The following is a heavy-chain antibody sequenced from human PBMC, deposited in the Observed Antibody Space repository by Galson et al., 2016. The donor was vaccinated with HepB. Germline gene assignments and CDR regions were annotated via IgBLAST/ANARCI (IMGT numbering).Heavy chain of an antibody. V-gene: IGHV3-53*01. CDR3: GTESYLKGHSIVVAAPSQT. Sequence: SLRLSCAASGLTVSSNYMSWVRQAPGKGLEWVSVIYSGGGTYYADSVQGRFTISRDNSKNTVFREMNSLRAEDTAVYYCGTESYLKGHSIVVAAPSQTWGRGTLVTVSS. D-gene: IGHD2-15*01. CDR2: IYSGGGT. J-gene: IGHJ5*02. CDR1: GLTVSSNY.